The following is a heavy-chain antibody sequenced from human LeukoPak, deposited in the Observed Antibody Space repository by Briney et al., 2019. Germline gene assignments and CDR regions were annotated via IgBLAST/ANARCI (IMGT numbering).Heavy chain of an antibody. J-gene: IGHJ4*02. Sequence: GGSLRLSCAASGFTFSSYWMSWVRQAPGKGLEWVAVISYDGSNKYYADSVKGRFTISRDNSKNTLSLQMNSLRAEDTAVYYCAKAVDSSSWYYFDYWGQGTLVTVSS. CDR2: ISYDGSNK. CDR3: AKAVDSSSWYYFDY. CDR1: GFTFSSYW. V-gene: IGHV3-30*18. D-gene: IGHD6-13*01.